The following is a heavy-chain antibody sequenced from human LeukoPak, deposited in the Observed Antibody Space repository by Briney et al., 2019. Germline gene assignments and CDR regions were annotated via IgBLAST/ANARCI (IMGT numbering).Heavy chain of an antibody. V-gene: IGHV4-59*05. CDR3: AGSYTTENAFDI. J-gene: IGHJ3*02. CDR1: GGSFSGYY. Sequence: PSETLSLTCAVSGGSFSGYYWSWIRQPPGKGLEWIGSIYYSGSTYYNPSLKSRVTISVDTSKNQFSLKLSSVTAADTAVYYCAGSYTTENAFDIWGQGTMVTVSS. D-gene: IGHD3-16*01. CDR2: IYYSGST.